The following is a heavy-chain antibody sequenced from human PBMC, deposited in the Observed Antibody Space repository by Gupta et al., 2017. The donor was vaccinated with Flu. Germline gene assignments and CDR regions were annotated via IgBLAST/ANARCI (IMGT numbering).Heavy chain of an antibody. CDR1: GYPFTSSG. J-gene: IGHJ6*02. CDR3: VRVGGLQGLDV. CDR2: ISGYNGKA. Sequence: QVHLEQSGPAVRKPGASVKVSCKTSGYPFTSSGIAWVRQAHGQGLEWMAWISGYNGKANYGQKCQGRLTMTLETDADTDHMELKSTKSDDTAVYYCVRVGGLQGLDVWGQGTTVSVSS. D-gene: IGHD3-16*01. V-gene: IGHV1-18*01.